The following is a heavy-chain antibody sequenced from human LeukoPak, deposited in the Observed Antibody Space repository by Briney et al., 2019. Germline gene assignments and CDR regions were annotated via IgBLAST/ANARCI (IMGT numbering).Heavy chain of an antibody. CDR3: ARLRKDYGGNSFFDY. Sequence: GESLKISCKGSGYSFTSYWIGWVRQMPGKGLEWMGIIYPGDSDTRYSPSFQGQVTISADKSISTAYLQWSSLKASDTAMYYCARLRKDYGGNSFFDYWGQGTLVTVSS. V-gene: IGHV5-51*01. CDR2: IYPGDSDT. CDR1: GYSFTSYW. D-gene: IGHD4-23*01. J-gene: IGHJ4*02.